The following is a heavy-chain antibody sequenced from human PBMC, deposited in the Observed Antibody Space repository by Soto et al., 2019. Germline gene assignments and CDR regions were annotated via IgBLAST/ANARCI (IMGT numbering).Heavy chain of an antibody. J-gene: IGHJ4*02. Sequence: GGSLRLSCTASGFTFANYAMHWVRQAPGKGLEWVSCVSAGGDNTDYADAVKGRFTISRDNSKNTLFLQMTSLRAEDTALYYCAKVPLRPCYLDYWGPGTMVTVSS. D-gene: IGHD4-17*01. CDR3: AKVPLRPCYLDY. CDR2: VSAGGDNT. CDR1: GFTFANYA. V-gene: IGHV3-23*01.